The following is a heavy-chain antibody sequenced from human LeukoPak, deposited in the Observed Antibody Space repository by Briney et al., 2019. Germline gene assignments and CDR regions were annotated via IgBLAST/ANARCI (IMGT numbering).Heavy chain of an antibody. CDR2: INSDGSET. CDR3: AKSPDLVIEALGTTFDS. J-gene: IGHJ4*02. CDR1: GFTFRRYW. V-gene: IGHV3-74*01. Sequence: GGSLRLSCVASGFTFRRYWMHWLRQVPGKGPVWVSRINSDGSETDYADAVKGRFAISRDNADNTLYLQMNGLRAEDTAVYFCAKSPDLVIEALGTTFDSWGQGALVTVSS. D-gene: IGHD6-25*01.